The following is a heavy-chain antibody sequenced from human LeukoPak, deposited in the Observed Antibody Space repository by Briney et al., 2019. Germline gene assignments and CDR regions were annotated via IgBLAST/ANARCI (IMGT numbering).Heavy chain of an antibody. CDR3: ARVVAARTYYMDV. CDR1: GGSISSYY. Sequence: SETLSLTCTVSGGSISSYYWSWIRQPPGKGLEWIGYICYSGSTNYNPSLKSRVPISVDTSKNQFSLKLSSVTAADTAVYYCARVVAARTYYMDVWGKGTTVTVSS. V-gene: IGHV4-59*01. D-gene: IGHD6-6*01. CDR2: ICYSGST. J-gene: IGHJ6*03.